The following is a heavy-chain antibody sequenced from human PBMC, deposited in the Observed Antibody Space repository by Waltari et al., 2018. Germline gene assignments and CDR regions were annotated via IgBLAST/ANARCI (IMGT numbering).Heavy chain of an antibody. J-gene: IGHJ4*02. CDR1: GLPFRSTW. CDR2: IKQDGSEK. V-gene: IGHV3-7*01. Sequence: EVQLVESGGGLVQPGGSLRLSCGASGLPFRSTWMSWGRQAPGKGLEWVANIKQDGSEKYYVDSVKGRFTISRDNAKNSLYLQMNSLRAEDTAVYYCARDRGSQYFFDYWGQGTLVTVSS. CDR3: ARDRGSQYFFDY. D-gene: IGHD5-12*01.